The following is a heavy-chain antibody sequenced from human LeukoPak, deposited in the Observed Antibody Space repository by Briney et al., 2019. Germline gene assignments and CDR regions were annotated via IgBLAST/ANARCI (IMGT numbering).Heavy chain of an antibody. CDR2: INTNTGNP. J-gene: IGHJ5*02. CDR1: GYTFTSYA. CDR3: ARELPEDYDILTGYYLFDP. D-gene: IGHD3-9*01. Sequence: ASVKVSCKASGYTFTSYAMNWVRQAPGQGLEWMGWINTNTGNPTYAQGFTGRFVFSLDTSVSTAYLQISSLKAEDTAVYYCARELPEDYDILTGYYLFDPWGQGTLVTVSS. V-gene: IGHV7-4-1*02.